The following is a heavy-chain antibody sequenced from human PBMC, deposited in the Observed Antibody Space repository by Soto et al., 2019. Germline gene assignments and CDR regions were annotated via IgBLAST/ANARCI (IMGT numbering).Heavy chain of an antibody. V-gene: IGHV1-2*02. D-gene: IGHD3-22*01. Sequence: ASVKVSCKASGYTFTGYYMHWVRQAPGQGLEWMGWINPNSGGTKSAQKFQGRVTMTRDTSISTAYMELSRLRSDDTAVYYCARRKGDYYDSSGYHYYFDYWGQGTLVTVSS. CDR2: INPNSGGT. CDR3: ARRKGDYYDSSGYHYYFDY. J-gene: IGHJ4*02. CDR1: GYTFTGYY.